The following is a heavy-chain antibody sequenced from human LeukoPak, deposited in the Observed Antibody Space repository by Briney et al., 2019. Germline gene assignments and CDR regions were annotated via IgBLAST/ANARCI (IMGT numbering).Heavy chain of an antibody. CDR2: IYNSGGT. Sequence: PSETLSLTCTVSGGSISSYHWSWIRQPPGKGLEWIGNIYNSGGTNYNPSLKSRVTTSVDTSKNQFSLKLTSVTAADTAVYYCARYRGNSNGGFDPWGQGTLVTVSS. CDR1: GGSISSYH. V-gene: IGHV4-59*01. J-gene: IGHJ5*02. CDR3: ARYRGNSNGGFDP. D-gene: IGHD4-23*01.